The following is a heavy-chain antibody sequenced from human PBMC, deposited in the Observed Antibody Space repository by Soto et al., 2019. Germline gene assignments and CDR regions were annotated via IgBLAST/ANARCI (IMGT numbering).Heavy chain of an antibody. Sequence: RASVKVSCKASGGTFSSYAISWVRQAPGQGLEWMGGIIPIFGTANYAQKFQGRVTITADESTSTAYMELSSLRSEDTAVYYCARQEAVPAAPFDYWGQGTLVTVSS. J-gene: IGHJ4*02. CDR3: ARQEAVPAAPFDY. D-gene: IGHD2-2*01. CDR1: GGTFSSYA. CDR2: IIPIFGTA. V-gene: IGHV1-69*13.